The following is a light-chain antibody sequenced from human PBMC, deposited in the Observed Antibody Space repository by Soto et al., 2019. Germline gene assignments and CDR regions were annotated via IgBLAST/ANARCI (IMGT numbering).Light chain of an antibody. J-gene: IGLJ1*01. Sequence: QSALTQPASVSGSPGQSITISCTGTSSDVGGYKYVSWYQQQPGKAPKLMIYDVSNRPSGVSNRFSGSKSGNTASLTISGLQAEDEADYYCSSYTSSHTYAFGTGTKLTVL. CDR2: DVS. V-gene: IGLV2-14*01. CDR1: SSDVGGYKY. CDR3: SSYTSSHTYA.